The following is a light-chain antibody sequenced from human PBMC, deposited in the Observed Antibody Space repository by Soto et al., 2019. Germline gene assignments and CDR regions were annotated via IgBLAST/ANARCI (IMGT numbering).Light chain of an antibody. CDR2: GAS. CDR3: QQYGSSGT. V-gene: IGKV3-20*01. J-gene: IGKJ1*01. CDR1: QSVSSSY. Sequence: EIVLTQSPVTLSLSPGERATLSCRASQSVSSSYLAWYQQKPGQAPRLLIYGASSRATGIPDRFSGSGSGADLTLTISRLEPEDFAVYYCQQYGSSGTFGQGTKVDIK.